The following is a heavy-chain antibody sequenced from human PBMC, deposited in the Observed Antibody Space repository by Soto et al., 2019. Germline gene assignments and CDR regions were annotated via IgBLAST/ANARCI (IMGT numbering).Heavy chain of an antibody. CDR1: GLLFGEYA. CDR2: INKSGGDI. V-gene: IGHV3-23*04. D-gene: IGHD3-16*01. J-gene: IGHJ4*02. CDR3: AREACGSPFDY. Sequence: EVRLGQSVGGVVQPGGSLRLSCAASGLLFGEYAMTWVRQAPGKGLEWVSGINKSGGDIEYADSVRGRVTISRDNSKDMLYLQMDSLSAEATAVYFCAREACGSPFDYWGQGSLVIVSS.